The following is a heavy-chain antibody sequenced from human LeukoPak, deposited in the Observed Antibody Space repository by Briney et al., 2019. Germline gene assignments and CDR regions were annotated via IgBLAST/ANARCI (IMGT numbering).Heavy chain of an antibody. V-gene: IGHV4-59*12. Sequence: SETLSLTCTVSGGSISSCYWCWIRHPPRQGQEWIGYIYYSGSTNYNPSFKSRVAISVDTSKNQFSLKLSSVTAAGTAVYYCARDQLAGDFAHWGQGTLVTVSS. CDR1: GGSISSCY. CDR3: ARDQLAGDFAH. D-gene: IGHD4-17*01. CDR2: IYYSGST. J-gene: IGHJ4*02.